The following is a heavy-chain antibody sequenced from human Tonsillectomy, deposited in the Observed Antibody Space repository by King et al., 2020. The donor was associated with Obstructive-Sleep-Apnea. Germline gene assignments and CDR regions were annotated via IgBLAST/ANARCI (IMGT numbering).Heavy chain of an antibody. CDR1: GYTFTNYG. CDR2: ISAYNGNT. V-gene: IGHV1-18*01. CDR3: ARVGGGYNLDFYYGMDV. D-gene: IGHD5-24*01. Sequence: QLVQSGDEVKKPGASVKVSCKASGYTFTNYGITWVRQAPGQGPEWMGWISAYNGNTNYAQKLQGRVTMTTDTSTSTAYMELRSLRSDDTAVYYCARVGGGYNLDFYYGMDVWGQGTTVTVSS. J-gene: IGHJ6*02.